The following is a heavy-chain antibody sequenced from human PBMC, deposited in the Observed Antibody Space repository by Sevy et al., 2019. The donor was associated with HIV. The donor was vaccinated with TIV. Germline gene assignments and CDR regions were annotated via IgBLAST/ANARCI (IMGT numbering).Heavy chain of an antibody. Sequence: GGSLRLSCAASGFAFYDYSMSWIRQAPGKGLDWVATLSFGGGKINYADTVKRRFTISRDNSKSSFYLQMDNLRVEDTALYYCAREGCTRPHDYWGQGTRVTVSS. V-gene: IGHV3-23*01. CDR2: LSFGGGKI. CDR1: GFAFYDYS. CDR3: AREGCTRPHDY. D-gene: IGHD2-8*01. J-gene: IGHJ4*02.